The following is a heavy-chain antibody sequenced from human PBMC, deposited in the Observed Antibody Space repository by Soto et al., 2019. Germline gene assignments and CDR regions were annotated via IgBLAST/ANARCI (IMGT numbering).Heavy chain of an antibody. CDR3: AKKVAGHYYYYGMDV. CDR1: GSIFNNYC. D-gene: IGHD6-19*01. Sequence: LRLSCAASGSIFNNYCMHWVRQAPGKGLERVAVISYDGSRKYYGDSVKGRFTISRDNSKNTVYLEMNSLRAEDTAIYYCAKKVAGHYYYYGMDVWGQGTTVTVSS. V-gene: IGHV3-30*18. CDR2: ISYDGSRK. J-gene: IGHJ6*02.